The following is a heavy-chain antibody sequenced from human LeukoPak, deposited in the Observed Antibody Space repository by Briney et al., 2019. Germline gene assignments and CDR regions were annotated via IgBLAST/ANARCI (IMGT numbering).Heavy chain of an antibody. CDR1: GFTVSSNY. CDR2: ITSGGNT. J-gene: IGHJ4*02. D-gene: IGHD5-12*01. V-gene: IGHV3-53*01. Sequence: GGSLRLSSAASGFTVSSNYMNWVRQAPGKGLEWVSVITSGGNTYYADCVKGRLTTSRDNSKNTLYVQMNSLRAEDTAIYYCARGRGYRDYDRPLDYWGQGTLVTVSS. CDR3: ARGRGYRDYDRPLDY.